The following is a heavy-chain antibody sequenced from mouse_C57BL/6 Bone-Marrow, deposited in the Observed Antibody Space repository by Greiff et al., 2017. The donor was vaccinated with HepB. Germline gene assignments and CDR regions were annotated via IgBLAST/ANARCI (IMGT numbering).Heavy chain of an antibody. CDR2: IYPRSGNT. Sequence: QVQLQQSGAELARPGASVKLSCKASGYTFTSYGISWVKQRTGQGLEWIGEIYPRSGNTYYNEKFKGKATLTVDKSSSTAYMQLSSLTSEDSAVYYCARESRLTGTGDYWGQGTTLTVSS. D-gene: IGHD3-2*02. J-gene: IGHJ2*01. CDR1: GYTFTSYG. CDR3: ARESRLTGTGDY. V-gene: IGHV1-81*01.